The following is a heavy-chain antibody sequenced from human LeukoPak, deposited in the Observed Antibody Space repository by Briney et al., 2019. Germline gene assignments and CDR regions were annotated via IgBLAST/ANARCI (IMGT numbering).Heavy chain of an antibody. D-gene: IGHD5-18*01. J-gene: IGHJ4*02. CDR1: GGSISSGDYY. Sequence: SETLSLTCTVSGGSISSGDYYWSWIRQPPGKGLEWIGYIYYSGSTYYNPSLKSRVTISVDTSKNQFSLKLSSVTAAGTAVYYCARDSAMVLYFDYWGQGTLVTVSS. CDR2: IYYSGST. V-gene: IGHV4-30-4*01. CDR3: ARDSAMVLYFDY.